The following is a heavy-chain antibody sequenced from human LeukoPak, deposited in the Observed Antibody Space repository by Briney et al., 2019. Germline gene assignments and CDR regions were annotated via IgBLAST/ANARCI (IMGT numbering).Heavy chain of an antibody. V-gene: IGHV4-59*12. J-gene: IGHJ4*02. CDR3: ARGYSYGYGAFDY. D-gene: IGHD5-18*01. Sequence: SETLSLTCTVSGGSISSYYWSWIRQPPGKGLEWIGYIYYSGSTYYNPSLKSRVTISVDRSKNQFSLKLSSVTAADTAVYYCARGYSYGYGAFDYWGQGTLVTVSS. CDR2: IYYSGST. CDR1: GGSISSYY.